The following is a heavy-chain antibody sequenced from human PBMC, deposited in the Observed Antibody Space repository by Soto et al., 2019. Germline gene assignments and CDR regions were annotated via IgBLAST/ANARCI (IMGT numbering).Heavy chain of an antibody. CDR2: INPSGGST. J-gene: IGHJ3*02. V-gene: IGHV1-46*01. CDR1: GYTFTSYY. D-gene: IGHD1-26*01. Sequence: ASVKVSCKASGYTFTSYYMHWVRQAPGKGLEWMGIINPSGGSTSYAQKFQGRVTMTRDTSTSTVYMELSSRRSEDTAVYYCAREMGEVGANDAFDIWGQGTMVTVSS. CDR3: AREMGEVGANDAFDI.